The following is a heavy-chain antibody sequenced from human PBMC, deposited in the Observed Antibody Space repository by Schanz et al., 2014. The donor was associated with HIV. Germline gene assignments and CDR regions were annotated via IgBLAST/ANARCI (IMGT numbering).Heavy chain of an antibody. J-gene: IGHJ6*02. CDR3: ARVALAVDGAXXXMDV. CDR1: GFSFSSYG. V-gene: IGHV3-33*01. CDR2: IWYDGSNK. Sequence: QVQXVESGXXXVQPGRSLRLXCAASGFSFSSYGMHWVRQAPGKGLEWVAIIWYDGSNKYYSEYVKGRFTISRDKSKNTLYLEMNSLRVEDTAVYYCARVALAVDGAXXXMDVWGQGIMVTVSS. D-gene: IGHD2-2*01.